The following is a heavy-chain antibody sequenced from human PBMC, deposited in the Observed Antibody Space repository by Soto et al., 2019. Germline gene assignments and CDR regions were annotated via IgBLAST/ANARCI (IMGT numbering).Heavy chain of an antibody. V-gene: IGHV3-30*18. CDR1: GFTFSSYG. Sequence: GGSLRLSCAASGFTFSSYGMHWVRQAPGKGLEWVAVISYDGSNKYYADSVKGRFTISRDNSKNTLYLQMNSLRAEDTAVYYCAKDADTAMVWDPFDYWGQGTLVTVSS. CDR2: ISYDGSNK. CDR3: AKDADTAMVWDPFDY. J-gene: IGHJ4*02. D-gene: IGHD5-18*01.